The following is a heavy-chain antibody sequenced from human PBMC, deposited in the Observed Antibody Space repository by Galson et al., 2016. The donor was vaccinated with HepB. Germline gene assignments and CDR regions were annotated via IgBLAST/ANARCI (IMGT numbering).Heavy chain of an antibody. CDR3: ARPRRGPQYYYGLDV. V-gene: IGHV3-30-3*01. Sequence: SLRLSCAASGFTFSTYAMHWVRQAPGEGLEWVAVISYDGSHKHYRDSVKGRFTISRDNSKNTLYLQMNSLRREDTAVYYCARPRRGPQYYYGLDVWGQGTTLTVSS. CDR1: GFTFSTYA. J-gene: IGHJ6*02. CDR2: ISYDGSHK.